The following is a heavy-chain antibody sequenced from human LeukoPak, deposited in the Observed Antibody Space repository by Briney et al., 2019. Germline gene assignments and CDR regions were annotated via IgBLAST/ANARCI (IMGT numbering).Heavy chain of an antibody. CDR1: GGSIGSGTYY. V-gene: IGHV4-39*07. J-gene: IGHJ5*02. Sequence: SETLSLTCTVSGGSIGSGTYYWGWIRQSPGKGLVWIGSIFYSGSTNYNPSLKSRVTISVDTSKNQFSLKLSSVPAADTAVYYCARVGNPLVTVFAWFDPWGQGTLVTVPS. CDR2: IFYSGST. CDR3: ARVGNPLVTVFAWFDP. D-gene: IGHD3-3*01.